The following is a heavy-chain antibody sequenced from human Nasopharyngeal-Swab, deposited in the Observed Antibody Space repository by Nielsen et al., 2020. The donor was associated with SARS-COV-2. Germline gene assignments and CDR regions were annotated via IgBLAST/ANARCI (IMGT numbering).Heavy chain of an antibody. Sequence: SVNVSCKASVFTFTSSAVQWVRQARGQRLEWIGWIVVGSGNTNYAQKFQERVTITRDMSTSTAYMELSSLRSEDTAVYYCAADPYSSSTQGDYWGQGTLVTVSS. CDR2: IVVGSGNT. CDR3: AADPYSSSTQGDY. D-gene: IGHD6-13*01. CDR1: VFTFTSSA. V-gene: IGHV1-58*01. J-gene: IGHJ4*02.